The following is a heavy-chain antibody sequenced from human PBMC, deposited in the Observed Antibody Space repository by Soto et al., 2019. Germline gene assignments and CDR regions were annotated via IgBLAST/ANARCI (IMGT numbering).Heavy chain of an antibody. V-gene: IGHV4-59*08. D-gene: IGHD3-3*01. Sequence: SETLSLTCTVSGGSISSYYGSWIRQPPGKGLEWIGYIYYSGSNNYNPSLKSRVTISVDTSKNQFSLKLSSVTAADTAVYYCARVAPYYDFWSGTQAHWFDPWGQGTLVTVSS. J-gene: IGHJ5*02. CDR2: IYYSGSN. CDR3: ARVAPYYDFWSGTQAHWFDP. CDR1: GGSISSYY.